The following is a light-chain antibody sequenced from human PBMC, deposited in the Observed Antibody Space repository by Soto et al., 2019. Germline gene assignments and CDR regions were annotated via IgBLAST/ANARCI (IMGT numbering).Light chain of an antibody. V-gene: IGLV4-69*01. CDR3: QTWGTGIVV. J-gene: IGLJ2*01. Sequence: QPVLTQSPSASASLGASVKLTCTLSSGHSSYAIAWHQQQPEKGPRYLMKLKSDGSHNKGDGIPDRFSGSSSGAERYLTISSLQSEDEADYYCQTWGTGIVVFGGGTQLTVL. CDR1: SGHSSYA. CDR2: LKSDGSH.